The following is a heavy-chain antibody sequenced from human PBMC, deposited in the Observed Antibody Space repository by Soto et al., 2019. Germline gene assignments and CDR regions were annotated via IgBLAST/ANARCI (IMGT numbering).Heavy chain of an antibody. J-gene: IGHJ6*02. CDR3: ARDGIVVVPAGYYYYGMDV. CDR2: INPSGGST. D-gene: IGHD2-2*01. CDR1: GYTFTSYY. Sequence: VGSVKVSCKASGYTFTSYYMHWVRQAPGQGLEWMGIINPSGGSTSYAQKFQGRVTMTRDTSTSTVYMELSSLRSEDTAVYYCARDGIVVVPAGYYYYGMDVWGQGTTVTVSS. V-gene: IGHV1-46*01.